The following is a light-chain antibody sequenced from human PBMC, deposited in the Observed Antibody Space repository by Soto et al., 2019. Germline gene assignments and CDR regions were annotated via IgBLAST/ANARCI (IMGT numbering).Light chain of an antibody. J-gene: IGLJ3*02. CDR2: DVS. Sequence: QSALTQPRSVSGSPGQSVTISCTGNSRNVGAYNFVSWYQHHPGKAPKLMIYDVSKRPSGVPDRFSGSKSGNTASLTISGLQAEDEADYYCCSYAGSYTWVFGGGTKLTVL. CDR1: SRNVGAYNF. V-gene: IGLV2-11*01. CDR3: CSYAGSYTWV.